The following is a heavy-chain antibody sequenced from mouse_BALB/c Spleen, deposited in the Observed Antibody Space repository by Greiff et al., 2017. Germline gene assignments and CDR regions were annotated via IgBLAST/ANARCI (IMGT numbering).Heavy chain of an antibody. J-gene: IGHJ4*01. CDR2: ISSGGST. D-gene: IGHD2-1*01. V-gene: IGHV5-6-5*01. Sequence: EVKLVESGGGLVKPGGSLKLSCAASGFTFSSYAMSWVRQTPEKRLEWVASISSGGSTYYPDSVKGRFTISRDNTRNILSLQMSSLRTEDTAMYYWARDRDGNFAMDYWGQGTSVTVSS. CDR1: GFTFSSYA. CDR3: ARDRDGNFAMDY.